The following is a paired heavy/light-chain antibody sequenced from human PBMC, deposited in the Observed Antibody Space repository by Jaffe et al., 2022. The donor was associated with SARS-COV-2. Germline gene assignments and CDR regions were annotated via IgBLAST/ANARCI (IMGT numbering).Light chain of an antibody. Sequence: EIVMTQSPLSLPVTPGEPASISCRSSQSLLHRNGHNYFDWYLQKPGQSPQLLIYLGSNRASGVPDRFSGSGSGTDFTLKISRVEAEDVGVYYCMQALQTPFTFGPGTKVDIK. J-gene: IGKJ3*01. V-gene: IGKV2-28*01. CDR3: MQALQTPFT. CDR2: LGS. CDR1: QSLLHRNGHNY.
Heavy chain of an antibody. Sequence: EVKLVESGGGLVQPGGSLRLSCAASGFTFSTYWMSWVRQAPGKGLEWVANIKYDGRDEIYYVDSVKGRFTISRDNAKNSLYLQMNSLRAEDTAVYYCARDGATRNNCYWGCGMDVWGQGTTVTVS. CDR1: GFTFSTYW. J-gene: IGHJ6*02. D-gene: IGHD2-21*02. CDR2: IKYDGRDEI. CDR3: ARDGATRNNCYWGCGMDV. V-gene: IGHV3-7*01.